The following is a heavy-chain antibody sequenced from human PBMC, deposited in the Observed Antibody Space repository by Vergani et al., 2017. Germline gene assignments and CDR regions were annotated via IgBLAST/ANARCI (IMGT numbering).Heavy chain of an antibody. J-gene: IGHJ4*02. CDR1: GFTFDDYA. CDR2: ISWNSGST. CDR3: AKVRQQWLVRGVVDY. Sequence: EVQLVESGGGLVQPGRSLRLSCAASGFTFDDYAMHWVRQAPGKGLEWVSGISWNSGSTGYADSVKGRFTISRDNAKNSLYLQMNSLRAEDTAVYYCAKVRQQWLVRGVVDYWGQGTLVTVSS. V-gene: IGHV3-9*01. D-gene: IGHD6-19*01.